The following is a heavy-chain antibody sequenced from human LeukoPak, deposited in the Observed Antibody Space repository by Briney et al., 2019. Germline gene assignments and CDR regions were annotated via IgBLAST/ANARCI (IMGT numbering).Heavy chain of an antibody. J-gene: IGHJ6*03. CDR1: GGTFSSYA. CDR2: IIPIFGTA. Sequence: SVKVSCKASGGTFSSYAISWVRQAPGQGLEWMGGIIPIFGTANYAQKFQGRVTITADESTSTAYMELSSLRSEDTAVYYCASSGDLGYYYYYIDVWGKGTTVTVSS. D-gene: IGHD7-27*01. CDR3: ASSGDLGYYYYYIDV. V-gene: IGHV1-69*13.